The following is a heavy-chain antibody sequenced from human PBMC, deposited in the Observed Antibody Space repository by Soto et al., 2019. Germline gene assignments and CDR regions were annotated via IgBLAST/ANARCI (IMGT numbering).Heavy chain of an antibody. CDR3: ARIQGNFYYYYGMDV. Sequence: SGPTMGNPTQSLTLTCTFSGFSLSTSGMCVSWIRQPPGKALEWLARIDWDDDKYYSTSLKTRLTISKDTSKNQVVLTMTNMDPVDTATYYCARIQGNFYYYYGMDVWGQGTTVTVSS. CDR1: GFSLSTSGMC. J-gene: IGHJ6*02. V-gene: IGHV2-70*11. CDR2: IDWDDDK.